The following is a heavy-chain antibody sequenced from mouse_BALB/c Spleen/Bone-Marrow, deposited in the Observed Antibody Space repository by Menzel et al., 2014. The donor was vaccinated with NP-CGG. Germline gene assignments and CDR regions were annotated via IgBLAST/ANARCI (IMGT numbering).Heavy chain of an antibody. Sequence: EVQLQESGGGLVQPGGSLRLSCATSGFTFTDYYMSWVRQPPGKALEWLGFIRNKANGYTTEYSASVKGRFTISRDNSQSILYLQRNTLRAEDSATYYCARDDYYAMDYWGQGTSVTVSS. CDR3: ARDDYYAMDY. V-gene: IGHV7-3*02. CDR2: IRNKANGYTT. J-gene: IGHJ4*01. CDR1: GFTFTDYY.